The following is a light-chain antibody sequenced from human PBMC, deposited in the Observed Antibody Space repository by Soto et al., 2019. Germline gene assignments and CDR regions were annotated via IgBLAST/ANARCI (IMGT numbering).Light chain of an antibody. CDR1: SGSVSTSYY. V-gene: IGLV8-61*01. J-gene: IGLJ2*01. Sequence: QAVVTQEPSFSVSPGGTVTLTCGLNSGSVSTSYYPSWYQQTPGQAPRTLIYSTNTRSSGVPDRFSGSILGNKAALTITGAQAKVELIYYFVLYGVSGFSVFGEGTHLT. CDR2: STN. CDR3: VLYGVSGFSV.